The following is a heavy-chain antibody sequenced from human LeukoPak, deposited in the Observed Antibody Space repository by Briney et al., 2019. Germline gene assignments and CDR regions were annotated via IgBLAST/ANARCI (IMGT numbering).Heavy chain of an antibody. CDR2: IHYDGST. J-gene: IGHJ4*02. V-gene: IGHV4-39*07. CDR3: ARDNRSFLDS. Sequence: SETLSLTCTVSGGSLRSSTYYWAWIRQPPGKGLEWLGSIHYDGSTFDSPSLKSRVTMSVDTSRNHFSLKMTSVTAADTAVYYCARDNRSFLDSWGQGILVTVSS. D-gene: IGHD3-16*01. CDR1: GGSLRSSTYY.